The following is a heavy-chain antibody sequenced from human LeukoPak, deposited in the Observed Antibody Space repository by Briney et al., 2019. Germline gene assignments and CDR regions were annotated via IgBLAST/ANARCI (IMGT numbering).Heavy chain of an antibody. V-gene: IGHV4-39*07. CDR1: GGSISSSSYY. Sequence: PSETLSLTCTVSGGSISSSSYYWGWIRQPPGKGLEWIGSIYYSGSTYYNSSLKSRVTISVDTSKNQFSLKLSSVTAADTAVYYCARKPFDIWGQGTMVTVSS. CDR2: IYYSGST. J-gene: IGHJ3*02. CDR3: ARKPFDI.